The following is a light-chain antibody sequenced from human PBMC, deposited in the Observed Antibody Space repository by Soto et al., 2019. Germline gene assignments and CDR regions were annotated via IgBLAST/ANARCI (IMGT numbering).Light chain of an antibody. V-gene: IGKV1-33*01. CDR1: DYIINY. Sequence: DIHMTQSPSSLASSLVGRVAIACHARDYIINYLNCYQQKLGKAPKLLIYDASNLETGVPSRFSGSGSGTDFTFTISSLQPEDIATYYCQQYSHLITFGQGTRLEIK. CDR3: QQYSHLIT. J-gene: IGKJ5*01. CDR2: DAS.